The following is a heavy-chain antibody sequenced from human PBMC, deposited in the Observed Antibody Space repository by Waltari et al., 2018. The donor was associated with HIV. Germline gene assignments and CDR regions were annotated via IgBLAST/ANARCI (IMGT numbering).Heavy chain of an antibody. Sequence: QVQLVESGGGVVQPGRSLRLSCAASGFTFSSYAMHWVRQAPGKGLEWVAVISYDGSNKYYADSVKGRFTISRDNSKNTLYLQMNSLRAEDTAVYYCARDQGETYYYGMDVWGQGTTVTVSS. CDR1: GFTFSSYA. V-gene: IGHV3-30*04. CDR2: ISYDGSNK. J-gene: IGHJ6*02. CDR3: ARDQGETYYYGMDV.